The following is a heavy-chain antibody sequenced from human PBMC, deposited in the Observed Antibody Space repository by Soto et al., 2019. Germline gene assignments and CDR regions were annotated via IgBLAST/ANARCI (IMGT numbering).Heavy chain of an antibody. J-gene: IGHJ4*02. V-gene: IGHV3-23*01. CDR2: ISAGGGST. CDR1: GFTFNYA. Sequence: PGGSLRLSCAASGFTFNYAMSWVRQAPGKGLEWVSVISAGGGSTYYADSVKGRFTISRDNSKNTLYLQMNSLRAEDTAVYYCAKVSTYYYDSSGYLPFDYWGQGTLVTVSS. CDR3: AKVSTYYYDSSGYLPFDY. D-gene: IGHD3-22*01.